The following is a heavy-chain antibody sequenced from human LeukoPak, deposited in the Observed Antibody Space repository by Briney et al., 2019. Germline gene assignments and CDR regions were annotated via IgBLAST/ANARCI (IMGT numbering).Heavy chain of an antibody. CDR1: GGTFSSYA. CDR2: IIPIFGTA. V-gene: IGHV1-69*13. D-gene: IGHD2-2*02. CDR3: AREAVVVPAAIFLDP. Sequence: SVKVSCTASGGTFSSYAISWVRQAPGQGLEWMGGIIPIFGTANYAQKFQGRVTITADESTSTAYMELSSLRSEDTAVYYCAREAVVVPAAIFLDPWGQGTLVTVSS. J-gene: IGHJ5*02.